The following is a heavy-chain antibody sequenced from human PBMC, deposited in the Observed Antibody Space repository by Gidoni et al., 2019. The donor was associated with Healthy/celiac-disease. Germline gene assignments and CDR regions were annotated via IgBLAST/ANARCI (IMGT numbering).Heavy chain of an antibody. D-gene: IGHD6-19*01. V-gene: IGHV3-15*01. CDR1: VFTFGNAW. CDR3: TTESSGWYEFYFDY. J-gene: IGHJ4*02. CDR2: IKSKTDGGTT. Sequence: EVQLVESGGGLVKPGGSLRLSCSASVFTFGNAWMSWVRQAPGKGLEWVGRIKSKTDGGTTDYAAPVKGRFTISRDDSKNTLYLQMNSLKTEDTAVYYCTTESSGWYEFYFDYWGQGTLVTVSS.